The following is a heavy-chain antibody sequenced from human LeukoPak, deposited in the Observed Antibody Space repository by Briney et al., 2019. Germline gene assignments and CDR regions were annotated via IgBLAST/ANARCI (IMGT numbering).Heavy chain of an antibody. CDR3: ARDPATYYDSWSGTPGNWFDP. CDR1: GGSISSGSYY. CDR2: IYTSGST. V-gene: IGHV4-61*02. Sequence: SETLSLTCTVSGGSISSGSYYWSWIRQPAGKGLEWIGRIYTSGSTNYNPSLKSRVTISVDTSKNQFSLKLSSVTAADTAVYYCARDPATYYDSWSGTPGNWFDPWGQGTLVTVSS. D-gene: IGHD3-3*01. J-gene: IGHJ5*02.